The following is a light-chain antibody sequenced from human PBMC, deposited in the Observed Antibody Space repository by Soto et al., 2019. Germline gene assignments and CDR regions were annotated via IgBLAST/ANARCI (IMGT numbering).Light chain of an antibody. Sequence: DIQLTQSPSSLSSSIGDRVTITCRASQDTSSYLNWYQQKPGRAPNLLIYGASSLQGGVPSRFSGRASGTEFTLTISSLQPEDLATYYCQQTYRFVTFGQGTRLDI. J-gene: IGKJ5*01. CDR2: GAS. CDR1: QDTSSY. V-gene: IGKV1-39*01. CDR3: QQTYRFVT.